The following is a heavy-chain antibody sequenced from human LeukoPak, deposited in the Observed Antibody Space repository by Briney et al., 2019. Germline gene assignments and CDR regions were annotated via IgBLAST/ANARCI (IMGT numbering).Heavy chain of an antibody. CDR2: INPNSGGT. CDR3: ARGIVGATRAPYYFGY. J-gene: IGHJ4*02. V-gene: IGHV1-2*02. D-gene: IGHD1-26*01. CDR1: GYTFTGYY. Sequence: ASVKVSCKASGYTFTGYYMHWVRQAPGQGLEWMGWINPNSGGTNYAQKFQGRVTMTRDTSISTAYMELSRLRSDDTAVYYCARGIVGATRAPYYFGYWGQGTLVTVSS.